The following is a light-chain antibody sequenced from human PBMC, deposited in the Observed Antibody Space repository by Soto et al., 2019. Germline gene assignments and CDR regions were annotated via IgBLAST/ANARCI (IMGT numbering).Light chain of an antibody. J-gene: IGLJ2*01. V-gene: IGLV3-21*02. CDR3: QVWDGSSENVV. CDR1: NIGSKS. Sequence: SYELTQTPSVSVAPGQTAMITCAGNNIGSKSGHWYQQKPGQAPVLVVHDDDDRPQGIPERFSGSKSGDMVTLTINRVEAGDEADYYCQVWDGSSENVVFGGGTKLTFL. CDR2: DDD.